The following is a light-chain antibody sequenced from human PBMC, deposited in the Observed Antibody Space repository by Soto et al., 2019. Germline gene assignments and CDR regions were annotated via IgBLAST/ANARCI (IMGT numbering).Light chain of an antibody. CDR2: KTN. J-gene: IGLJ1*01. CDR1: SSKIGSSS. V-gene: IGLV1-44*01. Sequence: QSVLTQPPSASATPGQRVTISRSGSSSKIGSSSVNWYQQLPGTAPKLLIYKTNQWPSGVPDRFSGSKSCTSASLAISGLQSEDEADYFCAAWDVTLNGLYVFGTGTKVTVL. CDR3: AAWDVTLNGLYV.